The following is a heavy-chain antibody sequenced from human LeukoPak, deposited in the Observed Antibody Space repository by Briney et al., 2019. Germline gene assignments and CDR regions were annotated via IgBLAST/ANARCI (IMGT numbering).Heavy chain of an antibody. V-gene: IGHV3-21*01. CDR1: GFTFSSYS. D-gene: IGHD2-2*01. Sequence: GGSLRLSCAASGFTFSSYSMNWVRQAPGKGLEWVSSISSSSSYIYYADSVKGRFTISRDNAKNSLYLQMNRLRAEDTAVYYCARARWDCSSTSCYHAFDIWGQGTMVTVSS. CDR2: ISSSSSYI. J-gene: IGHJ3*02. CDR3: ARARWDCSSTSCYHAFDI.